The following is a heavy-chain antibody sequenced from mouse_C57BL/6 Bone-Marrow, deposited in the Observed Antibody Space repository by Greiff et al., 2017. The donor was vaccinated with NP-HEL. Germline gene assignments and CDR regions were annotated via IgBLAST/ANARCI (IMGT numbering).Heavy chain of an antibody. J-gene: IGHJ1*03. CDR1: GYTFTSYW. D-gene: IGHD2-1*01. Sequence: VQLQQSGAELVKPGASVKLSCKASGYTFTSYWMHWVKQRPGQGLEWIGMIHPNSGSTNYNEKFKSKATLTVDKSSSTAYMQLSSLTSEDSAVYYCAREGGNYGLWYFDVWGTGTTVTVSS. CDR3: AREGGNYGLWYFDV. CDR2: IHPNSGST. V-gene: IGHV1-64*01.